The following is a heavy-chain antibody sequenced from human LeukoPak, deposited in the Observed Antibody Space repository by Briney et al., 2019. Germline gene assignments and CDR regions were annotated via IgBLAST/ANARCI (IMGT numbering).Heavy chain of an antibody. D-gene: IGHD6-6*01. Sequence: PSETLSLTCTVSGGSISGYYWSWIRQPPGKGLEWIGYIYYSGITNYNPSLKSRLTISVDTSKNQLSLKLSSVTAADTAVYYCARGFSSSSVIYYYYMDVWGKGTTVTVSS. CDR1: GGSISGYY. CDR2: IYYSGIT. J-gene: IGHJ6*03. CDR3: ARGFSSSSVIYYYYMDV. V-gene: IGHV4-59*01.